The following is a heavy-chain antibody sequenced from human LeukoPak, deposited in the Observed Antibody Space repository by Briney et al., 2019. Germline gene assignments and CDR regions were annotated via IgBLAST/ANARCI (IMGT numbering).Heavy chain of an antibody. D-gene: IGHD3-9*01. V-gene: IGHV1-69*02. J-gene: IGHJ5*02. Sequence: SVKVFCKASGYTYSDSYMHWVRQAPGQGLEWMGRIIPILGIANYAQKFQGRVTITADKSTSTAYMELSSLRSEDTAVYYCASPNYDILTGYYNNWFDPWGQGTLVTVSS. CDR3: ASPNYDILTGYYNNWFDP. CDR1: GYTYSDSY. CDR2: IIPILGIA.